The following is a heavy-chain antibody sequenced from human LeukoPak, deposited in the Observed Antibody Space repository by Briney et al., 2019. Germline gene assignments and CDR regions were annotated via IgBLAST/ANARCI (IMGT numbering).Heavy chain of an antibody. V-gene: IGHV3-30*02. D-gene: IGHD3-16*01. CDR2: IQYDGSKK. CDR3: AKGYRNHLLILLDS. CDR1: GFTFSSYW. J-gene: IGHJ5*01. Sequence: GGSLRLSCAASGFTFSSYWMSWVRQAPGKGLEWVAFIQYDGSKKYYADSVQGRFTISRDRSKNTLYLQMNSLRAADTAVYYCAKGYRNHLLILLDSWGQGTLVTVSS.